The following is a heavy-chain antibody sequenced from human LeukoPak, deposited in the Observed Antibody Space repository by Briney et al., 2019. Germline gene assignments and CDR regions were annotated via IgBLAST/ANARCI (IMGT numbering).Heavy chain of an antibody. Sequence: SETLSLTCTVSGGSISSYYWSWIRQPPGKGLEWIGEINHSGSTNYNPSLKSRVTISVDTSKNQFSLKLSSVTAADTAVYYCARGQYCSGGSCYTYWGQGTLVTVSS. D-gene: IGHD2-15*01. CDR1: GGSISSYY. CDR3: ARGQYCSGGSCYTY. V-gene: IGHV4-34*01. CDR2: INHSGST. J-gene: IGHJ4*02.